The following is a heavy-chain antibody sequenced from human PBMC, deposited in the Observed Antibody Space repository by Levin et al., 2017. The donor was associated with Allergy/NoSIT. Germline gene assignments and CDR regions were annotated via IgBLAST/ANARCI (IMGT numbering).Heavy chain of an antibody. V-gene: IGHV3-74*01. CDR3: ARDGYVDTAMTQRKPLDY. CDR2: INGDGSSI. Sequence: PWGSLRLSCAASGFTFSSYWMHWVRQAPGKGLVWVSRINGDGSSIGTADSVKGRFTISRDNAKNMLYLQMNSLRVEDTAVYYCARDGYVDTAMTQRKPLDYWGQGTLVTVSS. CDR1: GFTFSSYW. D-gene: IGHD5-18*01. J-gene: IGHJ4*02.